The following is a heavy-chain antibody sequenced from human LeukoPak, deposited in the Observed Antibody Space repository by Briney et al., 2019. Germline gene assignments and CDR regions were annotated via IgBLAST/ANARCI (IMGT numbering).Heavy chain of an antibody. CDR1: GYSFTSYW. J-gene: IGHJ4*01. CDR2: IYPGNSNT. D-gene: IGHD6-13*01. CDR3: ARPSRRQAEAGFLDY. V-gene: IGHV5-51*01. Sequence: GASLKISSKGSGYSFTSYWIGWVRQMPGKGLEWMGMIYPGNSNTRYSPSFKGQVTISVDKSNNPSSLQLSTLNASDTAMYYCARPSRRQAEAGFLDYWGQGTLVTVSS.